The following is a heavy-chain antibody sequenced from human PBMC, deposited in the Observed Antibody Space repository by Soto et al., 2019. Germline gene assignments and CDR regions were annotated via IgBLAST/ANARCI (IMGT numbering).Heavy chain of an antibody. CDR2: IKEDGSEK. CDR1: GFTFSTYW. V-gene: IGHV3-7*03. J-gene: IGHJ4*02. CDR3: ARDKVVGPTTLDY. D-gene: IGHD1-26*01. Sequence: GGSLRLSCVVSGFTFSTYWMSWVCQAPGKGLEWVANIKEDGSEKYYLDSVKGRFTIYRDNAKNSLYLQMNSLRAEDTAVYYCARDKVVGPTTLDYWGQGTLVTVSS.